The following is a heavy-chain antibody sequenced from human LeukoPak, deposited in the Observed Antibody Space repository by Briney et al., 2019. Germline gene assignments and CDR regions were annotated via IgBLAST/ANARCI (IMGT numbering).Heavy chain of an antibody. J-gene: IGHJ4*02. V-gene: IGHV3-30*02. D-gene: IGHD3-22*01. CDR2: IRYDGSNK. Sequence: GGSLRLSCAASGFTFSSYGMHWVRQAPGKGLEWVAFIRYDGSNKYYADSVKGRFTISRDNSKNTLYLQMNSLRAEDTAVYYCARESVIGYYYDSSGYYQTPEVVRYWGQGTLVTVSS. CDR3: ARESVIGYYYDSSGYYQTPEVVRY. CDR1: GFTFSSYG.